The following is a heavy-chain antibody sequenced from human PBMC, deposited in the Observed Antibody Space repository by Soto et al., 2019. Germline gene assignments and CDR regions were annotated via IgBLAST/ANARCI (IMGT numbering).Heavy chain of an antibody. J-gene: IGHJ6*03. V-gene: IGHV3-74*01. CDR2: INSDGSST. CDR1: GFTCISYW. Sequence: GGSLRLSCASSGFTCISYWVHKVRQAPGKGLVWVSRINSDGSSTSYADSVKGRFTISRDNAKNTLYLQMNSLRAEDTAVYYCARARLAARRSYYYMDVWGKGTTVTVSS. CDR3: ARARLAARRSYYYMDV. D-gene: IGHD6-6*01.